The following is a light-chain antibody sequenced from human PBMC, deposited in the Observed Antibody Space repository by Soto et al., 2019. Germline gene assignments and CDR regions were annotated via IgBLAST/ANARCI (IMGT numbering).Light chain of an antibody. J-gene: IGKJ4*01. Sequence: EIVLTQSPATLSLSPGERATLSCRASQSVSSYLAWYQQKPGQAPRLLIYDASNRATGIPARFSGSGSGTDFTLTIRRLEPEDFAVYYCQQRSNWPFLTFGGGTKVEIK. CDR3: QQRSNWPFLT. CDR1: QSVSSY. V-gene: IGKV3-11*01. CDR2: DAS.